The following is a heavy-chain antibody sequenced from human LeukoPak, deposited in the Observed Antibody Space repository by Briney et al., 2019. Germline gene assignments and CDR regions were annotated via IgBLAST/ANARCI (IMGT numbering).Heavy chain of an antibody. J-gene: IGHJ4*02. V-gene: IGHV4-61*08. Sequence: PSQTLSLTCTVSGGSISSGGYYWSWIRQPPGKGLEWIGYIYYSGSTNYNPSLKSRVTISVDTSKNQFSLKLSSVTAADTAVYYCARGNEYYDFWSGYPGFGFDYWGQGTLVTVSS. D-gene: IGHD3-3*01. CDR2: IYYSGST. CDR1: GGSISSGGYY. CDR3: ARGNEYYDFWSGYPGFGFDY.